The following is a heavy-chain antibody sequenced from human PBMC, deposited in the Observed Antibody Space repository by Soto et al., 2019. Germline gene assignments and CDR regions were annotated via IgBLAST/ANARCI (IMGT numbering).Heavy chain of an antibody. CDR1: GYSFTRYW. Sequence: PGESLKISCKGSGYSFTRYWIAWVRQMPGKGLEWMGFIYPGDSSTRYSPSFQGQVTISADKSIDTAYLPWSSLKASDTAMYYCARPMNPRTTVWFDPWGQGTLVTVSS. D-gene: IGHD4-4*01. CDR2: IYPGDSST. V-gene: IGHV5-51*01. CDR3: ARPMNPRTTVWFDP. J-gene: IGHJ5*02.